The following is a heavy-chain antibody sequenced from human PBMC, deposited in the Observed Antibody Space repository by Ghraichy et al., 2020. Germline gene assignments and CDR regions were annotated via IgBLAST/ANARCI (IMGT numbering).Heavy chain of an antibody. Sequence: GGSLRLSCAASEFTFSSFWMSWVRQAPGKGLEWVANMNRDGSEKNYVDSVKGRFTISRDNAKNSLYLQMNSLRVEDTAVYYCARDQTPVSGTDYYDAFDMWCQGTMVTVS. D-gene: IGHD3-10*01. CDR3: ARDQTPVSGTDYYDAFDM. CDR1: EFTFSSFW. J-gene: IGHJ3*02. CDR2: MNRDGSEK. V-gene: IGHV3-7*03.